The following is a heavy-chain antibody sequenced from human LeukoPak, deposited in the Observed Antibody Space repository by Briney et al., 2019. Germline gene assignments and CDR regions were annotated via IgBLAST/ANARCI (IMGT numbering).Heavy chain of an antibody. J-gene: IGHJ6*03. CDR1: GFTVSSNY. D-gene: IGHD3-3*01. V-gene: IGHV3-53*01. Sequence: PGGSLRLSCAASGFTVSSNYMSWVRQAPGKGLEWVSVIYSGGSTYYADSVKVRFTISRDNSKNTLYLQMNSLRAEDTAVYYCARGDKDFWSGSIYYYYYMDVWGKGTTVTVSS. CDR3: ARGDKDFWSGSIYYYYYMDV. CDR2: IYSGGST.